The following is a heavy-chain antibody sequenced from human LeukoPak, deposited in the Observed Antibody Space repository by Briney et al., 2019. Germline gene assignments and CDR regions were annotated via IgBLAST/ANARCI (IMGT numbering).Heavy chain of an antibody. J-gene: IGHJ4*02. V-gene: IGHV4-34*01. CDR1: GGAISGYY. CDR3: ARVGYSYGGDY. D-gene: IGHD5-18*01. Sequence: QTSETLSLTCIISGGAISGYYWSWIRQPPGKGLEWIGEINHSGSTNYNPSLKSRVTISVDTSKNQFSLKLSSVTAADTAVYYCARVGYSYGGDYWGQGTLVTVSS. CDR2: INHSGST.